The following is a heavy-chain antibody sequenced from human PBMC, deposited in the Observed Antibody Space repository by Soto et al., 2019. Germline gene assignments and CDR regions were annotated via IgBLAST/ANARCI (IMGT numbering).Heavy chain of an antibody. Sequence: QVQLVESGGGLVKPGGSLRLSCAASGFTFSDYYMSWIRQAPGKGLEWVSYISSSSSYTNYADSVKGRFTISRDNAKNSLYLQMNSLRAEDTAVYYCARDLTHASSSPFYYYYGMDVWGQGTTVTVSS. CDR1: GFTFSDYY. D-gene: IGHD6-13*01. CDR2: ISSSSSYT. V-gene: IGHV3-11*06. J-gene: IGHJ6*02. CDR3: ARDLTHASSSPFYYYYGMDV.